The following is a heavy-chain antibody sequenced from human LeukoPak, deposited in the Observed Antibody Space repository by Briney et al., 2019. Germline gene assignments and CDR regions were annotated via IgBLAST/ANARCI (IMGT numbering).Heavy chain of an antibody. V-gene: IGHV3-23*01. Sequence: GRSLRLSCAASGFTFSSYAMSWVRQAPGKGLEWVSAISGSGGSTYYADSVKGRFTISRDNSKNTLYLQMNSLRAEDTAVYYCAKDPRTTVTTDYGYWGQGTLVTVSS. CDR3: AKDPRTTVTTDYGY. CDR2: ISGSGGST. D-gene: IGHD4-11*01. J-gene: IGHJ4*02. CDR1: GFTFSSYA.